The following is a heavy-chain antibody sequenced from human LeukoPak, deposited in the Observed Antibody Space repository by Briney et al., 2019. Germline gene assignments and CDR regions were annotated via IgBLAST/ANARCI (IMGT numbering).Heavy chain of an antibody. J-gene: IGHJ4*02. D-gene: IGHD4-17*01. CDR3: AREGATTRPLDY. CDR1: GDSISSYY. V-gene: IGHV4-4*07. Sequence: SETLSLTCSVSGDSISSYYWTWMRQPAGKGLEWIGRIYTSGSANYSPSLKSRVTMSVDTSKNQFFLNLTSVTAADTAVYYCAREGATTRPLDYWGQGTLVTVSS. CDR2: IYTSGSA.